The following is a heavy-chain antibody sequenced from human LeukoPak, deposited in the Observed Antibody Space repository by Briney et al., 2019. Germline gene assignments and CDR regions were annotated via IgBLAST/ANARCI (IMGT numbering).Heavy chain of an antibody. CDR1: GGSVNGYY. CDR2: INHSGTT. J-gene: IGHJ4*02. D-gene: IGHD3-3*01. Sequence: SETLSLTCCVYGGSVNGYYWSWIRQPPGKGLEWIGEINHSGTTNYNPSLKSRVTMSLDTSKNQFSLRLNSVTAADTAVYYCARVPLRFLEPFDYWGQGTLVTVSS. V-gene: IGHV4-34*01. CDR3: ARVPLRFLEPFDY.